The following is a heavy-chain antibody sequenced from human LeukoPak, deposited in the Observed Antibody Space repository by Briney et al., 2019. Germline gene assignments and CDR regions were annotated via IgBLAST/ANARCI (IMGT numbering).Heavy chain of an antibody. CDR2: ISSSSSYI. V-gene: IGHV3-21*01. J-gene: IGHJ4*02. CDR3: ARGDGFMIRD. CDR1: GFTFSSYW. Sequence: GGSLRLSCAASGFTFSSYWMHWVRQAPGKGLEWVSSISSSSSYIYYADSVKGRFTISRDNAKNSLYLQMNSLRAEDTAVYYCARGDGFMIRDWGQGTLVTVSS. D-gene: IGHD3-10*01.